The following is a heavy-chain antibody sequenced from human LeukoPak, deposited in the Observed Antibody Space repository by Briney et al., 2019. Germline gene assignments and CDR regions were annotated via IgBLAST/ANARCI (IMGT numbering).Heavy chain of an antibody. V-gene: IGHV1-2*02. D-gene: IGHD2-2*01. CDR2: INSYSGAT. CDR1: GYTFTANY. Sequence: ASVKVSCKTSGYTFTANYIHWVRQAPGPGLEWVGWINSYSGATKYAQKSQGRVTMTRDTSIRTTYMELDRLTLDDTAVYYCARGSGTSWFDYWGQGTLVTVSS. J-gene: IGHJ5*01. CDR3: ARGSGTSWFDY.